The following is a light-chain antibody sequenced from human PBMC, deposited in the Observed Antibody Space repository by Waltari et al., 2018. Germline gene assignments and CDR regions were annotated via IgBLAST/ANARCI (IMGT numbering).Light chain of an antibody. CDR2: KAS. Sequence: DIQMTQSPSSLSASVGDRVTITWRASQGISSYLAWYQQKPGKAPKLLIYKASTLQSGVPSRFSGSGSGTDFTLTISSLQPEDFATYYCQQHNSNPLTFGGGTKVEIK. CDR1: QGISSY. CDR3: QQHNSNPLT. J-gene: IGKJ4*01. V-gene: IGKV1-9*01.